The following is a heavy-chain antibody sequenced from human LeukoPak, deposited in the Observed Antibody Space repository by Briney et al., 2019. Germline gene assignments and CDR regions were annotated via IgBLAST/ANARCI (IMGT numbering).Heavy chain of an antibody. CDR1: GGSISSSSYY. J-gene: IGHJ1*01. D-gene: IGHD3-16*02. CDR3: ARHSVIEDGYFQH. V-gene: IGHV4-39*01. CDR2: IYYSGST. Sequence: SETLSLTCTVSGGSISSSSYYWGWIRQPPGKGLEWIGSIYYSGSTYYNPSLKSRVTISVDTSKNQFSLKLSSVTAADTAVYYCARHSVIEDGYFQHWGQGTLVTVSS.